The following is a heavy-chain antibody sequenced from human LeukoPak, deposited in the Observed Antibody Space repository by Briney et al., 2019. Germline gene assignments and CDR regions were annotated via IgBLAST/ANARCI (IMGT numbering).Heavy chain of an antibody. CDR2: ISYDGSNK. V-gene: IGHV3-30*18. J-gene: IGHJ4*02. D-gene: IGHD2-2*01. CDR1: GFTFSSYG. CDR3: AKATFATDCSSTSCYLDY. Sequence: PGRSLRLSCAASGFTFSSYGMHWVRQAPGKGLEWVAVISYDGSNKYYADSVKGRFTISRDNSKNTLYLQRNSLRAEDTAVYYCAKATFATDCSSTSCYLDYWGQGTLVTVSS.